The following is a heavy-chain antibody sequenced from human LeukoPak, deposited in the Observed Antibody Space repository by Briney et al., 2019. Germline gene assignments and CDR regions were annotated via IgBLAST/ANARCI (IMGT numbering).Heavy chain of an antibody. J-gene: IGHJ5*02. CDR3: ARDLGYSSLVRWFDP. Sequence: SETLSLTCTVSGGSIRSTSYSWGWTRQPPGKGLEWIGSIYYSGSTYYNPSLKSRVTISVDTSKNQFSLKLSSVTAADTAVYYCARDLGYSSLVRWFDPWGQGTLVTVSS. D-gene: IGHD6-13*01. CDR2: IYYSGST. V-gene: IGHV4-39*07. CDR1: GGSIRSTSYS.